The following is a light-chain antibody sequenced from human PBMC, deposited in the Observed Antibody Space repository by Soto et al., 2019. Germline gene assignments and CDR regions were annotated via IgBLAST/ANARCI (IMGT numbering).Light chain of an antibody. CDR1: QSIRDNY. Sequence: EIVLTQSPGTLSLYPGDRATLSCRASQSIRDNYLAWYQQKPGQAPGLLIYRASNRATGIPDRFSGSGSGTDFTLTISRLEPEDFVVYYCQQYGGSPATFGQGTRLEIK. CDR2: RAS. J-gene: IGKJ5*01. V-gene: IGKV3-20*01. CDR3: QQYGGSPAT.